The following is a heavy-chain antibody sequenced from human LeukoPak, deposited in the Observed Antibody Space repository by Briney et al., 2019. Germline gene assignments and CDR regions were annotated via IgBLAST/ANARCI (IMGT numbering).Heavy chain of an antibody. J-gene: IGHJ5*02. CDR1: GGSISSSNW. V-gene: IGHV4-4*02. CDR3: ARGYQLGSYLWFDP. D-gene: IGHD2-2*01. CDR2: IYHSGST. Sequence: SETLSLTCAVSGGSISSSNWWSWVRQPPGKGLEWIGEIYHSGSTNYNPSLKSRVTISVDTSKNQFSLKLSSVTAADTAVYYCARGYQLGSYLWFDPWGQGTLVTVSA.